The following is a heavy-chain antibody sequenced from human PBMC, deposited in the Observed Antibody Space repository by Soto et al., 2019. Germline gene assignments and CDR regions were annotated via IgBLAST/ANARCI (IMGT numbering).Heavy chain of an antibody. V-gene: IGHV4-39*01. CDR3: ATPSFEEMATIKGWCFDL. J-gene: IGHJ2*01. Sequence: QLQLQESGPGLVKPSETLSLTCTVSGGSISSSSYYWGWIRQPPGKGLEWIGSIYYSGSTYYNPSLKSRVTVSVDTSKTQFSLTLSSVTAADTAVYYCATPSFEEMATIKGWCFDLWRRATLVTVSS. CDR1: GGSISSSSYY. D-gene: IGHD5-12*01. CDR2: IYYSGST.